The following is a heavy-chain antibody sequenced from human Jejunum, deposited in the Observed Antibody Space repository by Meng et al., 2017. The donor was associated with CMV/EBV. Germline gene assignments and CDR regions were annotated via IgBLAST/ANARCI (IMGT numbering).Heavy chain of an antibody. J-gene: IGHJ5*02. Sequence: SLTTSGLGVGWIRQPPGKALERLALVYWDDDKRYNPSLKTRLTITRDTSKNQVVLIMTNMDPVDTGTYYCVRSGGSTWYEENNWFDPWGQGTLVTVSS. D-gene: IGHD6-13*01. CDR3: VRSGGSTWYEENNWFDP. CDR2: VYWDDDK. CDR1: SLTTSGLG. V-gene: IGHV2-5*02.